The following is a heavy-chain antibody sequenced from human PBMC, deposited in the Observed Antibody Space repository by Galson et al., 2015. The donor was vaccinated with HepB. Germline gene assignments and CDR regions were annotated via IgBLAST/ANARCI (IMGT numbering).Heavy chain of an antibody. CDR2: IYSGGST. CDR3: ASDHYYDSSGYYYVDAFDI. J-gene: IGHJ3*02. D-gene: IGHD3-22*01. V-gene: IGHV3-66*01. Sequence: SLRLSCAASGFTVSSNYMSWVRQAPGKGLEWVSVIYSGGSTYYADSVKGRFTISRDNSKNTLYLQMNSLRAEDTAVYYCASDHYYDSSGYYYVDAFDIWGQGTMVTVSS. CDR1: GFTVSSNY.